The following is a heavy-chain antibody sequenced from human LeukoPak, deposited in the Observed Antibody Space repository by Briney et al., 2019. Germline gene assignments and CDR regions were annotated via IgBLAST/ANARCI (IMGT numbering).Heavy chain of an antibody. CDR3: ARGYFDWLLNHYFDY. CDR2: IYYSGST. J-gene: IGHJ4*02. Sequence: SETLSLTCTVSGGSISSYYWSWIRQPPGKGLEWIGYIYYSGSTNYNPSLKSRVTISVDMSKNQFSLKLSSVTAADTAVYYCARGYFDWLLNHYFDYWGQGTLVTVSS. D-gene: IGHD3-9*01. V-gene: IGHV4-59*01. CDR1: GGSISSYY.